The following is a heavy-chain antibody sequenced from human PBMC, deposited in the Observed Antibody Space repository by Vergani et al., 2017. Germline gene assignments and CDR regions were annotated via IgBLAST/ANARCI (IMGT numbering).Heavy chain of an antibody. CDR2: IFYSGTT. J-gene: IGHJ4*02. CDR1: GGSISSGDHC. Sequence: QVQLQESGPGVVKPSQTLSLTCAVSGGSISSGDHCWTWIRQRPGKGLEWIGYIFYSGTTYDNPSLRSRLTISVDTSQNQFSLKLRSVTAADTAVYYCARVSVVVTTPDYWGQGTLVTVSS. D-gene: IGHD2-21*02. V-gene: IGHV4-31*11. CDR3: ARVSVVVTTPDY.